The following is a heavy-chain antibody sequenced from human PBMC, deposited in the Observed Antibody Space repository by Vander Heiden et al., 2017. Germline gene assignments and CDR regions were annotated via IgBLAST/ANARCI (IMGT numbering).Heavy chain of an antibody. CDR2: IRSKANSYAT. CDR3: TTHYDFWSGYSFDY. Sequence: EVQLVEAGGGLVQPGGSLKLSCAASGFTFSGSAMHWVRQASGKGLEWVGRIRSKANSYATAYAASVKGRFTISRDDSKNTAYLQMNSLKTEDTAVYYCTTHYDFWSGYSFDYWGQGTLGTVSS. D-gene: IGHD3-3*01. CDR1: GFTFSGSA. J-gene: IGHJ4*02. V-gene: IGHV3-73*02.